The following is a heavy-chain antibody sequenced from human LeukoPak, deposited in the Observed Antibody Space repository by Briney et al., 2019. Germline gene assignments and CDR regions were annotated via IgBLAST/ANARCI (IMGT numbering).Heavy chain of an antibody. CDR2: IYYSGST. V-gene: IGHV4-59*01. D-gene: IGHD6-6*01. CDR3: ARGPSYDSSFQGFDY. CDR1: GGSISSYY. Sequence: SETLSLTCTVSGGSISSYYWSWIRQPPGKGLEWIGYIYYSGSTNYNPSLKSRVTISADMSKNQFSLKLSSVTAADTAVYYCARGPSYDSSFQGFDYWGQGTLVTVSS. J-gene: IGHJ4*02.